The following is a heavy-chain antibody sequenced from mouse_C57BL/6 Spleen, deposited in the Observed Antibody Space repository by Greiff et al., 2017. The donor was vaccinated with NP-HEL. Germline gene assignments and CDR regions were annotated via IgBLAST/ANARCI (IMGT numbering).Heavy chain of an antibody. V-gene: IGHV1-81*01. CDR2: IYPRSGNT. Sequence: VQLQESGAELARPGASVKLSCKASGYTFTSYGISWVKQRPGQGLEWIGEIYPRSGNTYYNEKFKGKATLTADKSSSTAYMELRSLTSEDSAVYFCARPEDYYGSLFAYWGQGTLVTVSA. CDR1: GYTFTSYG. D-gene: IGHD1-1*01. CDR3: ARPEDYYGSLFAY. J-gene: IGHJ3*01.